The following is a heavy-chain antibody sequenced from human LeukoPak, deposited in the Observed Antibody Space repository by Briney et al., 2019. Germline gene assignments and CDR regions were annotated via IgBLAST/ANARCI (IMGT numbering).Heavy chain of an antibody. CDR2: ISDSGGKT. D-gene: IGHD3-16*01. V-gene: IGHV3-23*01. J-gene: IGHJ4*02. CDR1: GITLSNYG. Sequence: GGSLRLSCAVSGITLSNYGMSWVRQAPGKGLEWVAGISDSGGKTKYADSVKGRFTISRDNPKNTLSLQMNSLKTEDTAVYDCVGGPARIRYWGQGTLVTVSS. CDR3: VGGPARIRY.